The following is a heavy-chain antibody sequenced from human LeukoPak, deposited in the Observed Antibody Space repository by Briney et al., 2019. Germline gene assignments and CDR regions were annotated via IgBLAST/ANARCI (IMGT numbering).Heavy chain of an antibody. D-gene: IGHD2-15*01. CDR1: GGTFSSYG. J-gene: IGHJ6*02. CDR3: ARTGENPPAATLYGMDV. V-gene: IGHV1-69*01. CDR2: IIPIFGTA. Sequence: SVNVSCTASGGTFSSYGISWVRQAPGQGLEWMGGIIPIFGTANYAQKFQGRVTITADESTSTAYMELSSLRSEDTAVYYCARTGENPPAATLYGMDVWGQGTTVTVSS.